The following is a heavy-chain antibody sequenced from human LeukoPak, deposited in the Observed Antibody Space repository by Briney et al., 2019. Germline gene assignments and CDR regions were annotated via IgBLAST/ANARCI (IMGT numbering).Heavy chain of an antibody. CDR2: ISSSSSYI. J-gene: IGHJ4*02. CDR1: GFTFSSYS. D-gene: IGHD4-11*01. Sequence: GGSLRLSCAASGFTFSSYSMNWVRQAPGKGLEWVSSISSSSSYIYYADSVKGRFTISRDNAKNSLYLQMNSLRAEDTAVYYCAREVTVTTPFDYWGQGTLVTVSS. V-gene: IGHV3-21*01. CDR3: AREVTVTTPFDY.